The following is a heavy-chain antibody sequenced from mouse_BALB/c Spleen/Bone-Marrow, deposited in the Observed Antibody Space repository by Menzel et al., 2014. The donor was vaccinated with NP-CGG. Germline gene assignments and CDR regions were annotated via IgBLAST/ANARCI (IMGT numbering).Heavy chain of an antibody. CDR3: RRSVGNPFDH. CDR2: IPPGNGDI. V-gene: IGHV1S53*02. J-gene: IGHJ2*01. CDR1: GYTFTDHA. D-gene: IGHD2-1*01. Sequence: VKLMESDAELVKPGASVKISCKASGYTFTDHAIHWVKQKPEQGLEWIGYIPPGNGDIKYNGEFKGKATLTADKSSSTAYMQLSGLTSEDSAVYICRRSVGNPFDHWGQGTTLTVSS.